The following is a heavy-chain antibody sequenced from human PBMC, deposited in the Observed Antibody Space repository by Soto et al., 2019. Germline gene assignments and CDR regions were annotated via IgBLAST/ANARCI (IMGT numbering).Heavy chain of an antibody. J-gene: IGHJ4*02. Sequence: SETLSLTCAVSGGSISSSNWWSWVRQPPGKGLEWIGEIYHSGSTNYNPSLKSRVTISVDKSKNQFSLKLSSVTAADTAVYYCARASCSGGICYFDFDYWGQGTLVTVSS. D-gene: IGHD2-15*01. CDR3: ARASCSGGICYFDFDY. V-gene: IGHV4-4*02. CDR2: IYHSGST. CDR1: GGSISSSNW.